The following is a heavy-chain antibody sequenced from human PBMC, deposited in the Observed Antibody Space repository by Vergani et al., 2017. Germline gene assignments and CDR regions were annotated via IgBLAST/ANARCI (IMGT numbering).Heavy chain of an antibody. J-gene: IGHJ4*02. Sequence: QVQVVQSGAEVKKSGASVNVSCQTSGYTFSNYYMHWVRQAPGQGLEWMGIINPSGGHTNYAQKFQGRVTMTRDTSTSTVFMDLSSLSSEDTAIYYCARGDYDILTGYRYWGQGTLVTVSA. CDR2: INPSGGHT. CDR3: ARGDYDILTGYRY. D-gene: IGHD3-9*01. V-gene: IGHV1-46*03. CDR1: GYTFSNYY.